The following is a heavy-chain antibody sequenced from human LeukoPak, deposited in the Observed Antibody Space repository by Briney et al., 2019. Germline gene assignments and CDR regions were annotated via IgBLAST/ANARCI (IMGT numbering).Heavy chain of an antibody. D-gene: IGHD3-22*01. J-gene: IGHJ4*02. Sequence: PGRSLRLSCAASGFTFSSYAMHWVRQAPGKGLEWVAVISYDGSNKYYADSVKGRFTISRDNSKNTLYLQMNSLRAEDTAVYYCARDQLTRRYYYDSSGCFDYWGQGTLVTVSS. V-gene: IGHV3-30*04. CDR3: ARDQLTRRYYYDSSGCFDY. CDR1: GFTFSSYA. CDR2: ISYDGSNK.